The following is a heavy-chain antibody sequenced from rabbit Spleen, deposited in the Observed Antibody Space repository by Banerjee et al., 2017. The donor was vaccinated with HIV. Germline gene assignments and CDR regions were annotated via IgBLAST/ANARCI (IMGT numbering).Heavy chain of an antibody. J-gene: IGHJ6*01. Sequence: QEQLVESGGGLVQPGGSLKLSCKASGFDFTNYGVSWVRQAPGKGLEWIGYIEPIFGNTYYASWAKGRFTISKTSSTSVTLQMTSLTAADTATYFCARDSGTSFSSYGMDLWGQGTLVTVS. CDR2: IEPIFGNT. V-gene: IGHV1S39*01. D-gene: IGHD8-1*01. CDR1: GFDFTNYG. CDR3: ARDSGTSFSSYGMDL.